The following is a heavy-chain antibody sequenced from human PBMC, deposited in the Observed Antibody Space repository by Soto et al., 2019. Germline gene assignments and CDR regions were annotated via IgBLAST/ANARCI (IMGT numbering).Heavy chain of an antibody. CDR1: GFTFSNHW. D-gene: IGHD6-13*01. CDR2: ISPDGSST. J-gene: IGHJ4*02. V-gene: IGHV3-74*01. CDR3: VRGTSGWYGIDY. Sequence: EVQLVESGGGLVQPGGSLRLSCEASGFTFSNHWIHWVRQPPGKGLLWVSRISPDGSSTNYAGSVEGRFTVSRDNARNTLFLQMNRLRDYVMVEYYCVRGTSGWYGIDYWGKGFLVTASS.